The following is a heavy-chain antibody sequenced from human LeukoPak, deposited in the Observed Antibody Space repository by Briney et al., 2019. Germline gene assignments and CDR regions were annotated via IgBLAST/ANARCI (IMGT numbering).Heavy chain of an antibody. CDR1: GFTFSSYS. J-gene: IGHJ6*03. V-gene: IGHV3-21*01. Sequence: PGGSLRLSCAASGFTFSSYSMNWVRQAPGKGLEWVSSISSSSSYIYYADSVKGRFTISRDNAKNSLYLQMNSLRAEDTAVYYCARLQVASSNNRPMDVWGKGTTVTVSS. CDR3: ARLQVASSNNRPMDV. D-gene: IGHD1/OR15-1a*01. CDR2: ISSSSSYI.